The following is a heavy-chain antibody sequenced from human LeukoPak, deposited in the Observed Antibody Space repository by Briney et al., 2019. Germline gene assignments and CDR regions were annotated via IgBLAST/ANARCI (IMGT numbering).Heavy chain of an antibody. D-gene: IGHD2-2*02. V-gene: IGHV4-34*01. CDR3: ARVPKGYCSSTSCYNRYYYGMDV. J-gene: IGHJ6*04. CDR1: GGSFSGYY. Sequence: SETLSFTCAVYGGSFSGYYWSWIRQPPGKGLEWIGEINHSGSTNYNPSLKSRVTISVDTSKNQFSLKLSSVTAADTAVYYCARVPKGYCSSTSCYNRYYYGMDVWGKGTTVTVSS. CDR2: INHSGST.